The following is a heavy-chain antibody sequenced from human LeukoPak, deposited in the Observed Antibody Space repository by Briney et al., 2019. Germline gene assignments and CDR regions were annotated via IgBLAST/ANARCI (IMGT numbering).Heavy chain of an antibody. D-gene: IGHD3-10*01. CDR2: ISGSGGST. CDR1: RFTFSGYG. J-gene: IGHJ4*02. CDR3: AKDRDEGFGELLPVVFDY. V-gene: IGHV3-23*01. Sequence: GGSLRLSCAASRFTFSGYGMSWLRQAPGKGLEWVSSISGSGGSTHYADSVKGRFTISRDNSKNALFLQMNSLRAEDTAVYYCAKDRDEGFGELLPVVFDYWGQGTRVTVSS.